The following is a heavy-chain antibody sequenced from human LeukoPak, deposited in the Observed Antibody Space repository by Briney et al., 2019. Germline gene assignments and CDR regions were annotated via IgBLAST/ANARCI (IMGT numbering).Heavy chain of an antibody. V-gene: IGHV3-74*01. CDR1: GLTFSTYW. CDR3: ARVGPGALAAFDI. J-gene: IGHJ3*02. D-gene: IGHD1-14*01. Sequence: GGSLRLSCAASGLTFSTYWMHWVRQAPGKGLVWVSRINSDWSSTSYADSVKGRFTISRDNAKNTLYLQMNSLRAEDTAVYYCARVGPGALAAFDIWGQGTMVTVSS. CDR2: INSDWSST.